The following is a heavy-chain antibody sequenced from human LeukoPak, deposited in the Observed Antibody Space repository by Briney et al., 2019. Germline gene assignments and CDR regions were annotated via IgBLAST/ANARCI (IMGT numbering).Heavy chain of an antibody. CDR2: ISYDGSNK. Sequence: GGSLRLSCAASGFTFSSYGMHWVRQAPGKGLEWVAVISYDGSNKYYADSVKGRFTISRDNSKNTLYLQMNSLRAEDTAVYYCAKGPESSGWYYYYCGMDVWGQGTTVTVSS. J-gene: IGHJ6*02. V-gene: IGHV3-30*18. CDR1: GFTFSSYG. D-gene: IGHD6-19*01. CDR3: AKGPESSGWYYYYCGMDV.